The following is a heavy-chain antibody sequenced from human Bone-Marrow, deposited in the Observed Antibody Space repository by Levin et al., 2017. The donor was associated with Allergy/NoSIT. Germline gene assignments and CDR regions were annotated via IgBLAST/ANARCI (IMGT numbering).Heavy chain of an antibody. V-gene: IGHV3-15*01. CDR3: TTDKKAY. J-gene: IGHJ4*02. CDR2: IKSETDGGTA. Sequence: PGGSLRLSCVASGFSINNAWMTWVRQAPGKGLEWVGRIKSETDGGTADYGAPVKGRFTISRDDSINRSYLQMSSLKTEDTAIYYCTTDKKAYWGQGTLVTVSS. CDR1: GFSINNAW.